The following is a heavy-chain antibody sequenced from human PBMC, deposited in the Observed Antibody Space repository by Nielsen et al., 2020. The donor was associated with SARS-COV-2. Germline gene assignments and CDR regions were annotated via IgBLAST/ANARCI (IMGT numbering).Heavy chain of an antibody. CDR2: IDHSGST. D-gene: IGHD3-10*01. CDR1: GVSLRDFHF. V-gene: IGHV4-34*01. J-gene: IGHJ5*02. CDR3: TRGYGSGRFDP. Sequence: SETLSLTCGVYGVSLRDFHFWTWIRQSPGKGLEWIGEIDHSGSTSYSPSLKSRVTISFDTSKNQFSLTQTSVTAADTAVYYCTRGYGSGRFDPWGQGTLVIVSS.